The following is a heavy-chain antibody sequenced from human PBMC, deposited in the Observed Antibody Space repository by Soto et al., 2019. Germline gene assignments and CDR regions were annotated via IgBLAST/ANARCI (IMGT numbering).Heavy chain of an antibody. CDR3: ARSPGGLYYYDSSGYYYVHYYGMDV. D-gene: IGHD3-22*01. Sequence: PSETLSLTCTVSGGSISSYYWSWIRQPPGKGLEWIGYIYYSGSTNYNPSLKSRVTISVDTSKNQFSLKLSSVTAANTAVYYCARSPGGLYYYDSSGYYYVHYYGMDVWGQGTTVTVSS. J-gene: IGHJ6*02. V-gene: IGHV4-59*01. CDR1: GGSISSYY. CDR2: IYYSGST.